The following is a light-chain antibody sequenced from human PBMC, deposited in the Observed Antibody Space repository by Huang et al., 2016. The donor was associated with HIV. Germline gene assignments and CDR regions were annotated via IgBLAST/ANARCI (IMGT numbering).Light chain of an antibody. CDR2: GAS. CDR1: QTITSSY. V-gene: IGKV3-20*01. Sequence: EIVLTQSPGTLSLSPGETATLSCRASQTITSSYLAWYQRTPGQAPRLLIYGASSRAAGSPDRFGGSGSGTDVTLTITRVEPEEFAVYYCQQYGESSPVTFGGGTKVEIK. CDR3: QQYGESSPVT. J-gene: IGKJ4*01.